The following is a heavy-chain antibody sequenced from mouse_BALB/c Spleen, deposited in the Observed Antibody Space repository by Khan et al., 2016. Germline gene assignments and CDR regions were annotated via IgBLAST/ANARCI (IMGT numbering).Heavy chain of an antibody. CDR2: IDPANGNT. V-gene: IGHV14-3*02. Sequence: GQLQQSGAELVKPGASVKLSCTASGFNIKDTYMHWVKQRPEQGLEWIGRIDPANGNTKYDPKFQGKATITADTSTNTAYRQLSSLTSEDTAVYYCARWYYAMDYWGQGTSVTVSS. CDR3: ARWYYAMDY. J-gene: IGHJ4*01. CDR1: GFNIKDTY.